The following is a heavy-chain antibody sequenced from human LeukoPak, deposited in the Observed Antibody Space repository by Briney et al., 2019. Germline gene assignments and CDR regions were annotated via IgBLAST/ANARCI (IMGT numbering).Heavy chain of an antibody. CDR1: GFTFISYG. D-gene: IGHD6-13*01. V-gene: IGHV3-33*06. CDR3: AKDWKSRIAAAAPFDY. CDR2: IWYCGSNK. Sequence: GRALRDSCAASGFTFISYGMHWVRQALGKGLERVAVIWYCGSNKYFADSVKGRFTISRDNSKNTLYLQMNSLRAEDTAVYYCAKDWKSRIAAAAPFDYWGQGTLVTVSS. J-gene: IGHJ4*02.